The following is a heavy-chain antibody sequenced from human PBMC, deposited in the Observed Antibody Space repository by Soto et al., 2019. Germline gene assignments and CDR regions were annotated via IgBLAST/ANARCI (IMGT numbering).Heavy chain of an antibody. D-gene: IGHD3-9*01. Sequence: ASVKVSCKASGYTFTSYGISWVRQAPGQGLEWMGWIGAYNGNTNYAQKLQGRVTMTTDTSTSTAYMELRSLRSDDTAVYYCARDPPQYDILTGYYTTGWFDPWGQGTLVTVSS. CDR3: ARDPPQYDILTGYYTTGWFDP. V-gene: IGHV1-18*01. CDR2: IGAYNGNT. J-gene: IGHJ5*02. CDR1: GYTFTSYG.